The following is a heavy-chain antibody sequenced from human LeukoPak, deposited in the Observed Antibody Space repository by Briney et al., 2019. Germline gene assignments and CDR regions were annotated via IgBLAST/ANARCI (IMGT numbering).Heavy chain of an antibody. J-gene: IGHJ4*02. D-gene: IGHD6-19*01. CDR2: IIPIFGTA. V-gene: IGHV1-69*01. CDR1: GGTFSSYA. Sequence: GASVKVSCKASGGTFSSYAISWVRQAPGQGLEWMGGIIPIFGTANYAQKFQGRVTITADESTSTAYMELRSLRSDDTAVYYCARVRGWLYDYWGQGTLVTVSS. CDR3: ARVRGWLYDY.